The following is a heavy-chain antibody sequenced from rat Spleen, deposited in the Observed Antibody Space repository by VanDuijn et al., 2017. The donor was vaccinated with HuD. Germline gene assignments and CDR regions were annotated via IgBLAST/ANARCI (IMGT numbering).Heavy chain of an antibody. Sequence: EVQLVESDGGLVRPGRSLKLSCAASGFTFSDYYMAWVRQAPTEGLEWVATFSYDGRTTYYRDSVKGRFTISRDNAKSTLYLQMDSLRSEDTATYYCVRLSTAFDYWGQGVMVTVSS. D-gene: IGHD1-10*01. CDR2: FSYDGRTT. J-gene: IGHJ2*01. CDR3: VRLSTAFDY. V-gene: IGHV5-29*01. CDR1: GFTFSDYY.